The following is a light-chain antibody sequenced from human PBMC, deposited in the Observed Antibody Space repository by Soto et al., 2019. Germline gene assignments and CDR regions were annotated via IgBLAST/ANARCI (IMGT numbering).Light chain of an antibody. J-gene: IGKJ2*01. Sequence: IVLTQSPGTLSLSPGERAILACRSSQSVGFNYLAWYQQKPGQAPSLLIYDASTRATAILDRFSGSGSGTDFTLTISRLEPEDFAVYSCQQYGSSPYTFGQGTKLEIK. CDR3: QQYGSSPYT. CDR1: QSVGFNY. V-gene: IGKV3-20*01. CDR2: DAS.